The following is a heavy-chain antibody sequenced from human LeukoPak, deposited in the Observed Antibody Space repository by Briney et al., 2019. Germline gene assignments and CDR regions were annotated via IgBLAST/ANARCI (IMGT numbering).Heavy chain of an antibody. D-gene: IGHD2-8*01. Sequence: ASVKVSCKASDYTFTNYGVSWVRQAPGQGLELMGWISAYNGKTYYAQKFQGRVTVTTDTSTSTAYMDLRSLRSDDTAVYYCARTNLDCKNGVCYDYWGQGTPVTVSS. CDR3: ARTNLDCKNGVCYDY. CDR2: ISAYNGKT. CDR1: DYTFTNYG. V-gene: IGHV1-18*01. J-gene: IGHJ4*02.